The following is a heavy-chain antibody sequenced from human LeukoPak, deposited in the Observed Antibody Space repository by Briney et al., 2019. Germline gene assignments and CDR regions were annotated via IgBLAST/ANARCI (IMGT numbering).Heavy chain of an antibody. V-gene: IGHV3-48*03. D-gene: IGHD2/OR15-2a*01. CDR2: ISSSGSSI. CDR3: ARVRSAGLLYYYYYMDV. CDR1: GFTFSSYE. J-gene: IGHJ6*03. Sequence: PGGSLRLSCAASGFTFSSYEMNWVRQAPGKGLEWVSYISSSGSSIYYADSVKGRFTISRDNSKNSLYLQMNSLRAEDTAVYYCARVRSAGLLYYYYYMDVWGKGTTVTISS.